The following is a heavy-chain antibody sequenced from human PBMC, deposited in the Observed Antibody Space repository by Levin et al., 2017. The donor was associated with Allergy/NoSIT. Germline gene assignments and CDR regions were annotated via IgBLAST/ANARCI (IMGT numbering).Heavy chain of an antibody. CDR2: ISYDGSNK. V-gene: IGHV3-30*18. Sequence: GGSLRLSCAASGFTFSSYGMHWVRQAPGKGLEWVAVISYDGSNKYYADSVKGRFTISRDNSKNTLYLQMNSLRAEDTAVYYCAKRDAGYSSTYGMDVWGQGTTVTVSS. CDR1: GFTFSSYG. CDR3: AKRDAGYSSTYGMDV. J-gene: IGHJ6*02. D-gene: IGHD6-13*01.